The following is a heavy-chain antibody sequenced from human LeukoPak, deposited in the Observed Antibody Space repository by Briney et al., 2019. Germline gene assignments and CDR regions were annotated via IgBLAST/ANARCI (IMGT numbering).Heavy chain of an antibody. CDR3: ARGRAYYDILTGYYKSGGYDY. J-gene: IGHJ4*02. Sequence: PGGSLRLSCAASGFTFSSYSMNWVRQAPGKGLEWVSSISSSSSYIYYADSVKGRFTISRDNAKNSLYLQMNSLRAEDTAVYYCARGRAYYDILTGYYKSGGYDYWGQGTLVTVSS. D-gene: IGHD3-9*01. CDR1: GFTFSSYS. V-gene: IGHV3-21*01. CDR2: ISSSSSYI.